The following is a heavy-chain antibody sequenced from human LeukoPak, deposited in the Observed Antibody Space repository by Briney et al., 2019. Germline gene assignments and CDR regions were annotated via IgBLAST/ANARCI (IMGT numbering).Heavy chain of an antibody. Sequence: PGGSLRLSCAASGFTFSSYGMHWVRQAPGKGLDWVAVIWHDGSNEYYADSVKGRFTISRDNSKNTLYLQMNSLRAKDTAVYYCAKDYCSSTSCYRVLRYFDWLLSGAFDIWGQGTMVTVSS. J-gene: IGHJ3*02. CDR2: IWHDGSNE. CDR1: GFTFSSYG. V-gene: IGHV3-33*06. CDR3: AKDYCSSTSCYRVLRYFDWLLSGAFDI. D-gene: IGHD3-9*01.